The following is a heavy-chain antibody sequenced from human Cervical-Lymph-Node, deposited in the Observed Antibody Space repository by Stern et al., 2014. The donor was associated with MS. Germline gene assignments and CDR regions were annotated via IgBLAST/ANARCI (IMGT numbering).Heavy chain of an antibody. CDR2: IIPFVGTGTV. J-gene: IGHJ5*02. V-gene: IGHV1-69*06. CDR1: GG. CDR3: ARGAGDNWFDP. Sequence: VQLLESGADVKKPGSSVRVSCKASGGISWLRQAPGPGLEWMGGIIPFVGTGTVNYAQNFQGRLTIIADTSTNTTYMELRSLRFDYTAVYYCARGAGDNWFDPWGQGTLVIVSA. D-gene: IGHD3-10*01.